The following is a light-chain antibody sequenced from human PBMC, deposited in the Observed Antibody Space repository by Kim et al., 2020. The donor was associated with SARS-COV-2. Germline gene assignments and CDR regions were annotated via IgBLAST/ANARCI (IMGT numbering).Light chain of an antibody. Sequence: GQSITISCTGSRNDIGQHNYISWYQQHPGKAPKVIIYSVSLRPSGVSGRFSGSKSGYMASLTISGLQAEDEADYYCSSYTAFNTIIFGGGTKVTVL. CDR1: RNDIGQHNY. V-gene: IGLV2-14*03. CDR3: SSYTAFNTII. CDR2: SVS. J-gene: IGLJ2*01.